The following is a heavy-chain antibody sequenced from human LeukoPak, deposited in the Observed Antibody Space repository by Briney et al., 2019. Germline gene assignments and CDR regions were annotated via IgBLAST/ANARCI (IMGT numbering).Heavy chain of an antibody. CDR1: GYTFTGYY. J-gene: IGHJ4*02. CDR2: INPNSGGT. CDR3: ARDRTYYYDSSGYYGADY. Sequence: ASVKVSCKASGYTFTGYYMHWVRQAPGQGLEWMGWINPNSGGTNYAQKFQGRVTMTRDTSISTAYMELSRLRSDDTAVYYCARDRTYYYDSSGYYGADYWGQGTLVTFSS. D-gene: IGHD3-22*01. V-gene: IGHV1-2*02.